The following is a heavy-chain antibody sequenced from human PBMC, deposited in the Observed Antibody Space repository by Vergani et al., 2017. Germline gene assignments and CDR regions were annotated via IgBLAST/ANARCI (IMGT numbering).Heavy chain of an antibody. Sequence: QVQLQQWGAGLLKPSETLSLTCAVYGGSFSGYYWSWIRQPPGKGLEWIGEINHSGSTNYNPSLKSRVTISVDTSKNQFSLKLSSVTAADTAVYYCARGPGGYMDVWGKGTTVTVSS. CDR1: GGSFSGYY. V-gene: IGHV4-34*01. J-gene: IGHJ6*03. CDR2: INHSGST. CDR3: ARGPGGYMDV. D-gene: IGHD3-10*01.